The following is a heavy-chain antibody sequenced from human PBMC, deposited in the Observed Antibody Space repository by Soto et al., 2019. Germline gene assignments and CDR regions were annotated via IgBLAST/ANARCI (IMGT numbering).Heavy chain of an antibody. D-gene: IGHD4-17*01. J-gene: IGHJ6*02. CDR2: LNYSGIT. Sequence: SETLSLTCTVSGGSISSGDYYWSRIRQPPGKGLEWFGYLNYSGITYYNPSLKSRLTISVDTSKNQFSLKLSSVTAADTAVYYCARKVTTVVTSGYYYGMDVWGQGTTVTVSS. CDR1: GGSISSGDYY. CDR3: ARKVTTVVTSGYYYGMDV. V-gene: IGHV4-30-4*01.